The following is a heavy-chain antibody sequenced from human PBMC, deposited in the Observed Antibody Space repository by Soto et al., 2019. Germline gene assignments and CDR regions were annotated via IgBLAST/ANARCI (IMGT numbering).Heavy chain of an antibody. Sequence: SETLSLTCAVYGGSVSGSYWSWSRMPPGTGLEWIGEINHSGSTNYNPSLKSPVTISVDTSKSPFPLQLSSVTAADTPVYYCARGGTLLLFGELALDYHYGMDVWGQGTTVTASS. D-gene: IGHD3-10*01. V-gene: IGHV4-34*01. J-gene: IGHJ6*02. CDR3: ARGGTLLLFGELALDYHYGMDV. CDR2: INHSGST. CDR1: GGSVSGSY.